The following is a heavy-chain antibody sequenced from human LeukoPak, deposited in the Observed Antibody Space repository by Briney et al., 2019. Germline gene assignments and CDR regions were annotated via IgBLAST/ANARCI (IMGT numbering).Heavy chain of an antibody. CDR1: GFTFNSYW. J-gene: IGHJ4*02. D-gene: IGHD2-15*01. V-gene: IGHV3-7*01. CDR3: ARHSRGSPIDD. Sequence: GGSLRLSCAASGFTFNSYWMSWVRQAPEKGPEWLANIRQDGSDKQYVDSVKGRFTISRDNAKNSLYLRMNSLSAEDTAVYYCARHSRGSPIDDWGQGTLVTVSS. CDR2: IRQDGSDK.